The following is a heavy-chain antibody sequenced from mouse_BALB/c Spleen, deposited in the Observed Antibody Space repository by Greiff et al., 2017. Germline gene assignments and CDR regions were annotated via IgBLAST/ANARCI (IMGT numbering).Heavy chain of an antibody. CDR1: GYTFTSYW. CDR3: ARGRGRRGDAMDY. D-gene: IGHD2-12*01. J-gene: IGHJ4*01. CDR2: INPSTGYT. V-gene: IGHV1-7*01. Sequence: QVQLKESGAELAKPGASVKMSCKASGYTFTSYWMHWVKQRPGQGLEWIGYINPSTGYTEYNQKFKDKATLTADKSSSTAYMQLSSLTSEDSAVYYCARGRGRRGDAMDYWGQGTSVTVSS.